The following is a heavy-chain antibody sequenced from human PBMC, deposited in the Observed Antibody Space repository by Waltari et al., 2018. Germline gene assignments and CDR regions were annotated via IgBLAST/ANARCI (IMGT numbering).Heavy chain of an antibody. CDR1: GFNFNTYG. Sequence: QVQLVESGGGVVQPGKSVRLSCAASGFNFNTYGMHWVRQAPGKGLECVAVIAYDGRNKFYVDAGKGRFSISRDDSKTTVYLQMNDLRPEDTATYYCAKDGRAWFGQGISHFESWGQGTLVTVSS. J-gene: IGHJ4*02. CDR2: IAYDGRNK. D-gene: IGHD3-16*01. V-gene: IGHV3-30*18. CDR3: AKDGRAWFGQGISHFES.